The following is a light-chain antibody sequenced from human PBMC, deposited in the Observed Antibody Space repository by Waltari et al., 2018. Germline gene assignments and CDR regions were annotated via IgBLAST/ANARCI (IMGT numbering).Light chain of an antibody. CDR3: QNHERLPAT. CDR2: AAS. CDR1: QSISKD. Sequence: VLTQSPGTLSLSPGERATLSCRASQSISKDLVWNQQRPGHAPRLLIYAASTRATGIPDRFSGSGFGTDFTLTISRLEPEDFAMYYCQNHERLPATFGQGTKVEIK. J-gene: IGKJ1*01. V-gene: IGKV3-20*01.